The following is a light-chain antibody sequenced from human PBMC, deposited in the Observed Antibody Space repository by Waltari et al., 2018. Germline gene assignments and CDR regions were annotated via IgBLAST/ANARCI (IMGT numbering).Light chain of an antibody. J-gene: IGLJ3*02. CDR3: YSSAMSAFVV. Sequence: QSALTQPASVSGSPGQSIPISCTGTSSAIGRYIFVSWYQHHPGKPPKLILYEVTKRPSGVSDRFAGSKSGNTASLTISGLQAEEDADYYCYSSAMSAFVVFGGGTKLTVL. V-gene: IGLV2-23*02. CDR1: SSAIGRYIF. CDR2: EVT.